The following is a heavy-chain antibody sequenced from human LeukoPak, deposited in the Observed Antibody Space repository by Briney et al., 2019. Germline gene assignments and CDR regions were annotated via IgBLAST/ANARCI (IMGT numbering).Heavy chain of an antibody. CDR1: GGSISSYY. CDR2: IYYSGST. Sequence: SETLSLTCTVSGGSISSYYWSWIRQPPGKGLEWIGYIYYSGSTNYNPSLKSRVTISVDTSKNQFSLKLSSVTAADTAVYCCARGVWNGLWRWFDPWGQGTLVTVSS. D-gene: IGHD1-1*01. V-gene: IGHV4-59*01. CDR3: ARGVWNGLWRWFDP. J-gene: IGHJ5*02.